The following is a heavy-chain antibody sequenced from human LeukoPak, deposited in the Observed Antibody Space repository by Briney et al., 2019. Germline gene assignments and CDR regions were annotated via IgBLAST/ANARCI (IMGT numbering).Heavy chain of an antibody. CDR1: GYTFTSYD. V-gene: IGHV1-8*01. D-gene: IGHD3-3*01. J-gene: IGHJ5*02. Sequence: ASVKVSCKASGYTFTSYDINWVRQATGQGLEWMGWMNPNSGNTGYALKFQGRVTMTRNTSISTAYMELSSLRSEDTAVYYCARFGEKIRITIFGVVIRGRWFDPWGQGTLVTVSS. CDR3: ARFGEKIRITIFGVVIRGRWFDP. CDR2: MNPNSGNT.